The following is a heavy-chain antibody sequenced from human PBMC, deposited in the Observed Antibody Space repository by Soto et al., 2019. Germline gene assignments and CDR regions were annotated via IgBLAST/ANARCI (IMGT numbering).Heavy chain of an antibody. Sequence: GASVKVSCKASGYTFTSYAMHWVRQAPGQRLEWMGWINAGNGNTKYSQKFQGRVTITRDTSASTAYMELSSLRSEDTAVYYCARESSSSWYRGWFDPWGQGTLVTVSS. J-gene: IGHJ5*02. CDR3: ARESSSSWYRGWFDP. V-gene: IGHV1-3*01. CDR1: GYTFTSYA. CDR2: INAGNGNT. D-gene: IGHD6-13*01.